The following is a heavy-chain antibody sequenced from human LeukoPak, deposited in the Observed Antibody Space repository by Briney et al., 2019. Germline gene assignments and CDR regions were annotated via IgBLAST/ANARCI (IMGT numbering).Heavy chain of an antibody. V-gene: IGHV6-1*01. D-gene: IGHD2-15*01. CDR2: TYYRSKWSN. J-gene: IGHJ5*02. Sequence: SQTLSLTCGISGDNVSSNSAAWNWIRQSPSRGLQWLGRTYYRSKWSNDYAISVKSRITINPDTAKNQFSLELRSVTPEDTGVYYCAKDCSGGSCRGTNWFDPWGQGTLVTVSS. CDR3: AKDCSGGSCRGTNWFDP. CDR1: GDNVSSNSAA.